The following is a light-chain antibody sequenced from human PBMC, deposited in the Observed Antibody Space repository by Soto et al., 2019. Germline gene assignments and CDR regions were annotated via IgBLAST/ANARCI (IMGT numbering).Light chain of an antibody. J-gene: IGKJ1*01. V-gene: IGKV3-20*01. CDR1: QSLGNNY. CDR3: QYYGDSPT. CDR2: GAT. Sequence: ELTQSPGSLSLSPGQTATLSCRASQSLGNNYLAWVQQRPGQAPRLLIYGATHWASGISERFGGSGSGSEFTLTISGLEPEDSAVYYCQYYGDSPTFGRGTKVDIK.